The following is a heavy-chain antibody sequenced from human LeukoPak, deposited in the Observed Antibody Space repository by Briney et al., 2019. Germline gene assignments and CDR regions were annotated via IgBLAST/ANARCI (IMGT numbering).Heavy chain of an antibody. Sequence: SVRASCKASGGTFSSYAISWVRQAPGQGLEWMGGIIPIFGTANYAQKFQGRVTITADKSTSTAYMELSSLRSEDTAVYYCARGPRSSSRSVDYWGQGTLVTVSS. D-gene: IGHD6-6*01. CDR2: IIPIFGTA. J-gene: IGHJ4*02. CDR3: ARGPRSSSRSVDY. V-gene: IGHV1-69*06. CDR1: GGTFSSYA.